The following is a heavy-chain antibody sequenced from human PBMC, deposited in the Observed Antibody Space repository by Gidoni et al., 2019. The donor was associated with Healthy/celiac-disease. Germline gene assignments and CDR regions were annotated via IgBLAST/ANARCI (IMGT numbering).Heavy chain of an antibody. V-gene: IGHV1-3*01. Sequence: QVQLVQSGAEVKKPGASVKVACQAAGDTFTSYGIHWVRQAPGQRLAWMGWLNAGNGNTTYSPKFQGRVTITRDTSASTVYMELRSLRSEDSAVYFFARGWDLLFSFDYWGQGTLVTVSS. J-gene: IGHJ4*02. CDR3: ARGWDLLFSFDY. CDR1: GDTFTSYG. CDR2: LNAGNGNT. D-gene: IGHD1-26*01.